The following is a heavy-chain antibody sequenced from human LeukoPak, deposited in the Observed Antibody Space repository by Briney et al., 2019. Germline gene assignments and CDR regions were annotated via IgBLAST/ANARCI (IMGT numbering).Heavy chain of an antibody. CDR1: GFTFKSYV. CDR3: AKDLGWELPAEAY. J-gene: IGHJ4*02. CDR2: IYGSGVSI. V-gene: IGHV3-23*01. Sequence: GGSLRLSCVASGFTFKSYVMNWVRQAPGKGLEWLATIYGSGVSISYADSVKGRFTISRDNSNNTQYLQMNSLRAEDTAMYYCAKDLGWELPAEAYWGQGILVTVSS. D-gene: IGHD1-26*01.